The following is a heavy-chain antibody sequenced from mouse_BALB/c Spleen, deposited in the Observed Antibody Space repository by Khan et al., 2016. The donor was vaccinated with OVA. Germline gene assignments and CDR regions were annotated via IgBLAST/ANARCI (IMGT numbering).Heavy chain of an antibody. CDR2: INPTSGYT. CDR1: GYTFTTYW. CDR3: TRDRIDY. J-gene: IGHJ2*01. V-gene: IGHV1-7*01. Sequence: QVQLQQSGAELAKPGASVKMSCKASGYTFTTYWMHWVKQRPGQGLEWIGYINPTSGYTDYNEKFKDRATLSADKSYSTAYMQLSSLTSEDSAVYYCTRDRIDYWGQGNTLTVSS.